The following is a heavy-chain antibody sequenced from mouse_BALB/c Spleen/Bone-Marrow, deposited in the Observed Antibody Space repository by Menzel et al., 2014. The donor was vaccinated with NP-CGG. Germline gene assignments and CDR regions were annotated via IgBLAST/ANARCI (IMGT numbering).Heavy chain of an antibody. CDR1: GFTFSSFG. CDR3: ARGGNFAWFAY. V-gene: IGHV5-17*02. Sequence: EVKLVESGGGLVQPGGSRKLSCAASGFTFSSFGMHWVRQAPEKGLERVAYISSGSSTIYYADTVKGRSTISRDNPKNTLFLQMTSLRSEDTAMYYCARGGNFAWFAYWGQGTLVTVSA. J-gene: IGHJ3*01. D-gene: IGHD2-1*01. CDR2: ISSGSSTI.